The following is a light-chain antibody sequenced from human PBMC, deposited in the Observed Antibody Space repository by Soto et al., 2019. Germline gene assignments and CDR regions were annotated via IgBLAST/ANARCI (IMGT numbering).Light chain of an antibody. Sequence: EIVMTQSPATLSVSPGESATLSCTASRSVSSNLAWYQQKPGQAPRLLIYGASTRATAIPARFSGSGSGTEFTLTISSLQSEDFAVYYCQQYNDWPPTFGGGTKVEFK. CDR3: QQYNDWPPT. CDR2: GAS. V-gene: IGKV3-15*01. CDR1: RSVSSN. J-gene: IGKJ4*01.